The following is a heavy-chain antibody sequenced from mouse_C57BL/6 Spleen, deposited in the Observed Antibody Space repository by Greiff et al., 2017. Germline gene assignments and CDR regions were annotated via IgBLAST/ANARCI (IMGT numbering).Heavy chain of an antibody. J-gene: IGHJ1*03. Sequence: VQLQQSGPELVKPGASVKIPCKASGYTFTDYNMDWVKQSHGKSLEWIGDINPSNGGTIYNQKFKGKATLTVDKSSSTAYMELRSLTSEDTAVYYCARSYGSKGYFDVWGTGTTVTVSS. CDR2: INPSNGGT. V-gene: IGHV1-18*01. D-gene: IGHD1-1*01. CDR1: GYTFTDYN. CDR3: ARSYGSKGYFDV.